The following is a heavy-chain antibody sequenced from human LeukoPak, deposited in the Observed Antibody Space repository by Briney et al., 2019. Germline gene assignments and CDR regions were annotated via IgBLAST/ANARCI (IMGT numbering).Heavy chain of an antibody. D-gene: IGHD3-22*01. J-gene: IGHJ4*02. Sequence: PGGSLRLSCAASGFIFSYYEMNWVRQAPGKGREWVSYISSSDTIYYEDYVKGRLTICRANAKNSLYLQMNSLRAEHTAFYYCARSSGYYYFDVDYWGQGTLVTVSS. CDR3: ARSSGYYYFDVDY. CDR1: GFIFSYYE. CDR2: ISSSDTI. V-gene: IGHV3-69-1*02.